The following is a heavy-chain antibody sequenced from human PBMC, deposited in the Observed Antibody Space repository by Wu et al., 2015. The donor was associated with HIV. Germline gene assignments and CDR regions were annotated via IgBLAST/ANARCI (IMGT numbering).Heavy chain of an antibody. D-gene: IGHD3-10*01. CDR1: GGSFSGYY. CDR2: INHSGGT. V-gene: IGHV4-34*01. CDR3: ARARDGGRGNRPYYFDH. J-gene: IGHJ4*02. Sequence: QVQLQQWGVGLLKPSETLSLTCAVYGGSFSGYYWSWIRQPPGKGLEWIGEINHSGGTNYIPSLKSRVTVSADTSKKQISLNLKSVTPADTAIYYCARARDGGRGNRPYYFDHWGQGTLVTVSS.